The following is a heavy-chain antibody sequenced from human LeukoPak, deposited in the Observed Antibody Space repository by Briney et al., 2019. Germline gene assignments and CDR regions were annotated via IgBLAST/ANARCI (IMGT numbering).Heavy chain of an antibody. CDR3: ARDAPQIGSIAAAGTFDY. V-gene: IGHV3-21*01. D-gene: IGHD6-13*01. CDR1: GFTFSGYS. CDR2: ISSSSSYI. Sequence: GGSLRLACAASGFTFSGYSMNWVRHAPGKGLEWVSSISSSSSYIYYADSVKGRFTISRDNAKNSLYLQMNSLRAEDTAVYYCARDAPQIGSIAAAGTFDYWGQGTLVTVSS. J-gene: IGHJ4*02.